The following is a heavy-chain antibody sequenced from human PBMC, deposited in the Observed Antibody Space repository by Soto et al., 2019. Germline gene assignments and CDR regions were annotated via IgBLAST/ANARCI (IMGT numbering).Heavy chain of an antibody. CDR2: IKSKTDGGTT. Sequence: GGSLRLSCAASGFTFSNAWMNWVRQAPGEGLEWVGRIKSKTDGGTTDYAAPVKGRFTISRDDSKNTLYLQMNSLRAEDTAVYYCAKDWAPYCGGDCYNNHPDYWGQGTLVTVSS. D-gene: IGHD2-21*02. J-gene: IGHJ4*02. CDR3: AKDWAPYCGGDCYNNHPDY. CDR1: GFTFSNAW. V-gene: IGHV3-15*07.